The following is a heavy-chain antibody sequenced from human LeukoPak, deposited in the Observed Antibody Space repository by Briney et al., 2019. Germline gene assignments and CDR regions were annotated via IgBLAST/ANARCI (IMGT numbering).Heavy chain of an antibody. Sequence: GESLRLSCAASGFTFSSYTMSWFLQAPGKGLEWVLAISGNGGSTDYDASVKGRFTISIDTSKNQFSLHMNSLRAEDTAVYYCANARQAYYNTDVWGKG. CDR1: GFTFSSYT. J-gene: IGHJ6*03. V-gene: IGHV3-23*02. CDR2: ISGNGGST. CDR3: ANARQAYYNTDV.